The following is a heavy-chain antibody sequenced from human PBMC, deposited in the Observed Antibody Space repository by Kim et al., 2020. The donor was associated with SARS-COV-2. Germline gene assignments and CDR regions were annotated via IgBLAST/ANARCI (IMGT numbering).Heavy chain of an antibody. D-gene: IGHD3-16*01. CDR1: GAYITNHY. Sequence: SESLSLTCSVSGAYITNHYWSWIRQPPGKGLEWIGNVYHSGSASYNPSLKSRVTMSVETSKRQFSLQLTSVTAADTAIYYCVREGYFVGGSFFFDFWGQG. V-gene: IGHV4-59*11. CDR3: VREGYFVGGSFFFDF. J-gene: IGHJ5*02. CDR2: VYHSGSA.